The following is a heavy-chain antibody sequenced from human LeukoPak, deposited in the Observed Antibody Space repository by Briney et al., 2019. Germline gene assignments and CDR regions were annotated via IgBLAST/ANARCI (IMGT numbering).Heavy chain of an antibody. CDR2: INSNGGNT. V-gene: IGHV3-64*02. Sequence: GGSLRLSCAASGFTFSSYAMSWVRQPPGKGLEYVSAINSNGGNTYYADSVKGRFTISRDNSKNTLYLQMDSLRVEDMAVYYCARRSGGYDFWGQGTLVTVSS. CDR3: ARRSGGYDF. CDR1: GFTFSSYA. J-gene: IGHJ4*02. D-gene: IGHD5-12*01.